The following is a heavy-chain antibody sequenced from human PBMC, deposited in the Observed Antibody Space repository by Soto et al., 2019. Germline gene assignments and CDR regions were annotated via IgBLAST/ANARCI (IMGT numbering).Heavy chain of an antibody. D-gene: IGHD6-19*01. CDR3: ARIIAEAGTGFDF. Sequence: PGESLKISCKGVGYTFISYWIAWVRQMPGKGLEWMGIIYPGDSDIRYNPSFQGQVTISADKSINTAYLQWSSLKASDTAMYYCARIIAEAGTGFDFWGQGTLVTSPQ. V-gene: IGHV5-51*01. CDR1: GYTFISYW. CDR2: IYPGDSDI. J-gene: IGHJ4*02.